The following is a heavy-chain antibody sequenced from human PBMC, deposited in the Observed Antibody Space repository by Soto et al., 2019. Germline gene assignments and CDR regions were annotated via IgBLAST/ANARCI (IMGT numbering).Heavy chain of an antibody. V-gene: IGHV1-18*01. CDR1: GYTFTSYG. Sequence: ASVKVSCKASGYTFTSYGISWVRQAPGQGLEWMGWISAYNGNTNYAQKLQGRVTMATDTSTSTAYMELRSLRSDDTAVYYCARDFCLDSSCPFTRVGYYYGMDVWGQGTKVTVSS. D-gene: IGHD6-6*01. CDR3: ARDFCLDSSCPFTRVGYYYGMDV. CDR2: ISAYNGNT. J-gene: IGHJ6*02.